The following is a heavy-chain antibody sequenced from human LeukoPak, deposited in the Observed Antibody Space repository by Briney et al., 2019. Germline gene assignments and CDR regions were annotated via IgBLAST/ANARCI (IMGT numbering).Heavy chain of an antibody. CDR3: ARGESGSCFN. Sequence: ASVKVSCKASGYTFTSYDINWVRQATGQGLEWMGWMNPNSGNTGYAQKFQGRVTMTRDTSISTAYMELSRLRSDDTAVYYCARGESGSCFNWGQGTLVTVSS. V-gene: IGHV1-8*01. CDR2: MNPNSGNT. D-gene: IGHD2-15*01. J-gene: IGHJ4*02. CDR1: GYTFTSYD.